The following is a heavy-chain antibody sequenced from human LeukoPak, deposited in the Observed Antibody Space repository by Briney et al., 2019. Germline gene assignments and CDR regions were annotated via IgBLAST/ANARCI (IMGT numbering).Heavy chain of an antibody. CDR1: GYTFTDYY. CDR2: INPDSGAT. Sequence: ASVTVSCKASGYTFTDYYVHWVRQAPGQGLEWLGWINPDSGATNFAQRFQGRVTMTRDTSVNTAHMELNNLRSDDTAVYYCARDLCHGGSCCHFDSWGQGTLVTVSS. CDR3: ARDLCHGGSCCHFDS. D-gene: IGHD2-15*01. V-gene: IGHV1-2*02. J-gene: IGHJ4*02.